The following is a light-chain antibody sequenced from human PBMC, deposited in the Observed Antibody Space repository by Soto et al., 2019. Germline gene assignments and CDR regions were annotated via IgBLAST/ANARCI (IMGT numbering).Light chain of an antibody. CDR1: QSVSSN. V-gene: IGKV3-11*01. CDR2: DAS. CDR3: QQRSNWPPT. J-gene: IGKJ1*01. Sequence: EIVMPQSTATLSVSPGERATLSCRASQSVSSNLAWYQQKPGQAPRLLIYDASNRATGIPARFSGSGSGTDFTLTISSLEPEDFAVYYCQQRSNWPPTFGQGTKVDIK.